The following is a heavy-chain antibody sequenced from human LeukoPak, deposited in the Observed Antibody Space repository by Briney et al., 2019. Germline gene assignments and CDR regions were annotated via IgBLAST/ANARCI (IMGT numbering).Heavy chain of an antibody. D-gene: IGHD3-22*01. V-gene: IGHV4-39*01. CDR1: DGSISSTIYY. J-gene: IGHJ4*02. CDR3: ARHRYYYDSSGYYCVYYFDY. CDR2: SYYSGST. Sequence: SETLSLTCTVSDGSISSTIYYWGRIRQPPGKGLEWIGSSYYSGSTYFNPSLKSRVTISVDTSKNQFSLKLSSVTAADTAVYYCARHRYYYDSSGYYCVYYFDYWGQGTLVTVSS.